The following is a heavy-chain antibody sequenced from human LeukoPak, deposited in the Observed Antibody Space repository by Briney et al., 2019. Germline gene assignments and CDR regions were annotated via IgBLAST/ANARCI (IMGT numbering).Heavy chain of an antibody. V-gene: IGHV1-2*04. CDR3: ARGGYGDYGDAFDI. J-gene: IGHJ3*02. CDR1: VYTFTGYY. D-gene: IGHD4-17*01. Sequence: SVKVTCQASVYTFTGYYMHWVRQAPGQGLAWMGRINHNSGGTNSAQKFQGWVTTTRETSIRTAYMELSRLRSDDTAVYYCARGGYGDYGDAFDIWGEGTMVTVSS. CDR2: INHNSGGT.